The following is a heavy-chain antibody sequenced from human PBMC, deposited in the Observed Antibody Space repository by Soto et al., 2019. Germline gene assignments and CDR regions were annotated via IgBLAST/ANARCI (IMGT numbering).Heavy chain of an antibody. CDR2: GSYDGRQK. D-gene: IGHD4-4*01. V-gene: IGHV3-30*04. CDR1: GFTFSSYT. CDR3: MRDYSHSWEGYFGL. J-gene: IGHJ1*01. Sequence: QVQVVESGGAAVQPGQSLSLSCAASGFTFSSYTFHWVRQAPGKGLEWVAVGSYDGRQKFHAESVKGRFTSSRDNFKKTVNHKLDGLSPEHTASCLGMRDYSHSWEGYFGLWGQGTRVTV.